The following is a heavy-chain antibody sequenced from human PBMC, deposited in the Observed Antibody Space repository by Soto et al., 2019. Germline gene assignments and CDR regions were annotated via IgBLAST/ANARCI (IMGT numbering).Heavy chain of an antibody. CDR1: GGSISSRDYY. D-gene: IGHD3-10*01. J-gene: IGHJ6*02. Sequence: QVQLQESGPGLVKPAQTLSLRCTVSGGSISSRDYYWSCIRQHPEKGLEWIGSIYYSGSTYYNPSLKSRVTMSLDTSMNEFSLKLTSVTAADTAVYSCARDKGGAALKGSGTDVWGQGTTVTVSS. CDR2: IYYSGST. CDR3: ARDKGGAALKGSGTDV. V-gene: IGHV4-31*03.